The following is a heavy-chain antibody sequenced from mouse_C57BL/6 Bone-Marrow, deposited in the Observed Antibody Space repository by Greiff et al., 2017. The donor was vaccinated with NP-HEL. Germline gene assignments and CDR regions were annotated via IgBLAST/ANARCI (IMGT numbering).Heavy chain of an antibody. J-gene: IGHJ1*03. Sequence: QVQLKQPGTELVKPGTSVKLSCKSSGYTFTSYWMHWVKQRPGQGLEWIGHINPSNGGTNYNEKFKSKATLTVDHSSSTAYMQLSSLTSDDSAVYCSTRGERWLRRCDRYFDVWDTGTTVTVSS. CDR2: INPSNGGT. D-gene: IGHD2-2*01. CDR1: GYTFTSYW. CDR3: TRGERWLRRCDRYFDV. V-gene: IGHV1-53*01.